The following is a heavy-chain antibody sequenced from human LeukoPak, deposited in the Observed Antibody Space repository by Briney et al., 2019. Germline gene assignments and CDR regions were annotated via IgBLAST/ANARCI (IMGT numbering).Heavy chain of an antibody. V-gene: IGHV4-34*01. Sequence: SETLSLTCAVYGGSFSGYYWSWIRQPPGKGLEWIGEINHSGSTNYNPSLKSRVTISVDTSKNQFSLKLSSVTAADTAVYYCARRSRRGLGYDSSGYYYVGYFDYWGRGTLVTVSS. J-gene: IGHJ4*02. D-gene: IGHD3-22*01. CDR3: ARRSRRGLGYDSSGYYYVGYFDY. CDR2: INHSGST. CDR1: GGSFSGYY.